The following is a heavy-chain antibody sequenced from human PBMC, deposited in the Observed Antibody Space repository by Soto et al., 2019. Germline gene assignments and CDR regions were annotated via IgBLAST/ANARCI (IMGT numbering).Heavy chain of an antibody. CDR3: AKSGFYDIFTGYYGVIDV. CDR1: GFTFSSYA. V-gene: IGHV3-23*01. CDR2: ISGSGGST. J-gene: IGHJ6*02. Sequence: PGGSLRLSCAASGFTFSSYAMSWVRQAPGKGLEWVSAISGSGGSTYYADSVKGRFTISRDNSKNTVYLQMNSLRAEDTAIYYCAKSGFYDIFTGYYGVIDVWGQGTTVTGSS. D-gene: IGHD3-9*01.